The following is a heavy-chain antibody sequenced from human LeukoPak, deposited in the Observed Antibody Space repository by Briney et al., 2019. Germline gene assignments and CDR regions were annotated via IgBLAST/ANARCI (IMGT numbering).Heavy chain of an antibody. V-gene: IGHV3-23*01. CDR3: ARSAYNSGWYMFAIDS. D-gene: IGHD6-19*01. Sequence: GASLRLSCAASGFTFTTYAMSWVRQAPAKGLEWVSGISGSGDRTNYADSVKGRFTISRDKSKNTLYLQMNSLRAEDTAVYFCARSAYNSGWYMFAIDSWGQGTLVTVSS. CDR1: GFTFTTYA. J-gene: IGHJ4*02. CDR2: ISGSGDRT.